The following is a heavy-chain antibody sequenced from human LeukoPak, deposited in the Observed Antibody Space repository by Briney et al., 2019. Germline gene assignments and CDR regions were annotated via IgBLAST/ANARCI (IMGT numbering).Heavy chain of an antibody. V-gene: IGHV3-74*01. CDR3: VTGLDSRGNS. CDR1: GFTFSTYR. Sequence: GGSLRLSRAASGFTFSTYRMHWVRHAPGKGLLWVSRIEGDGSGTTYADSVKGRFTISRDNAKSTLYLQMNSLRDEDTAVYYCVTGLDSRGNSWGQGTLVTVSS. CDR2: IEGDGSGT. J-gene: IGHJ4*02. D-gene: IGHD3-9*01.